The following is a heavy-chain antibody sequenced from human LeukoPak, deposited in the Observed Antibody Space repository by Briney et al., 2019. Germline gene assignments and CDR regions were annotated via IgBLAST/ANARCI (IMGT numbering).Heavy chain of an antibody. CDR2: ISYDGSNK. CDR3: ARDSQYYDILTGYFSYFDD. Sequence: GGSLRLSCAASGFTFSDHAMHWVRQAPGKGLERVAVISYDGSNKYHADSVKGRFTISRDHSKNTLYLQMNSLRAEDTAVYFCARDSQYYDILTGYFSYFDDWGQGTLVTVSP. D-gene: IGHD3-9*01. V-gene: IGHV3-30*04. CDR1: GFTFSDHA. J-gene: IGHJ4*02.